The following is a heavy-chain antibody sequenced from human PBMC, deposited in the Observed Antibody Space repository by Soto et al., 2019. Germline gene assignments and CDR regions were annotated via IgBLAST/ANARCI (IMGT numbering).Heavy chain of an antibody. Sequence: EVQLVESGGGLVQPGRSLRLSCAASGFRFDDFAMHWVRQRQGKGLEWVAGISWNSDRIDYADSVKGRFTISRDNVKNSLSLQMDSLRREDAAFYFCAKDGGEGERRLFQWGRGTLVTVSS. CDR2: ISWNSDRI. CDR1: GFRFDDFA. D-gene: IGHD6-25*01. J-gene: IGHJ4*02. CDR3: AKDGGEGERRLFQ. V-gene: IGHV3-9*01.